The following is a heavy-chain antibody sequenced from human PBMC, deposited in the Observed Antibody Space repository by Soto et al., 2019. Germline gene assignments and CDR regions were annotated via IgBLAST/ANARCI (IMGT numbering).Heavy chain of an antibody. J-gene: IGHJ6*03. CDR2: ISWNRNSI. V-gene: IGHV3-9*01. CDR3: GKGGTGAYHYMDV. Sequence: EVQLVESGGGLAQPGRSLRLSCAASGFTFDDYAMHWVRQAPGKGLEWVAGISWNRNSIGYADSVKGRFTISRDNAKNSLYLQMNSLRAEDTALYYCGKGGTGAYHYMDVWGKGTTVTVSS. CDR1: GFTFDDYA. D-gene: IGHD3-16*01.